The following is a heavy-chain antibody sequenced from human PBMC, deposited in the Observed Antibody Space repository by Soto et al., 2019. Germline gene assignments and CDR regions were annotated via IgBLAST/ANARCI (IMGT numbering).Heavy chain of an antibody. V-gene: IGHV4-4*02. CDR1: GFSVTGNKW. CDR2: IYHSGAS. Sequence: QVQLQESGPGLVKPSGTLSLTCTVSGFSVTGNKWWSWVRQSPGKSLEWVGEIYHSGASYHNSAFSCRVTIAMDKSKNQISLIMTSVGAADRAVYFCVRDSRYCTDGGCSIMRDAFDVWCQGTLVTVSS. CDR3: VRDSRYCTDGGCSIMRDAFDV. J-gene: IGHJ3*01. D-gene: IGHD2-8*01.